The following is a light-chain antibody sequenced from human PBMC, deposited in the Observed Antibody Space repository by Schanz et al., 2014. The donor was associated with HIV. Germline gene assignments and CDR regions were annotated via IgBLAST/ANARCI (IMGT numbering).Light chain of an antibody. CDR3: QHYGSSRPWT. Sequence: DIQMTQSPSTLSASVGDRITITCRASQSISGRLAWYQQKPGEAPNLLISEASTLEFGVPPRFSGSGSGTDFTITISRLETEDFAVYSCQHYGSSRPWTFGQGTKVEIK. CDR1: QSISGR. V-gene: IGKV1-5*03. CDR2: EAS. J-gene: IGKJ1*01.